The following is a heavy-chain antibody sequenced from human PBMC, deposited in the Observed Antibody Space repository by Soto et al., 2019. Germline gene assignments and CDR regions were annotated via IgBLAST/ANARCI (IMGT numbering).Heavy chain of an antibody. D-gene: IGHD2-21*01. CDR1: GFTFSDYY. Sequence: GGSLRLSCVASGFTFSDYYMTWIRQAPGKGLEWVSHISDSGTSIYYADSVKGRFTISRDNANKSLYLQMNSLRVEDTAVYYCASDTGFVASRFFDPWGQGNLVPV. CDR2: ISDSGTSI. J-gene: IGHJ5*02. CDR3: ASDTGFVASRFFDP. V-gene: IGHV3-11*01.